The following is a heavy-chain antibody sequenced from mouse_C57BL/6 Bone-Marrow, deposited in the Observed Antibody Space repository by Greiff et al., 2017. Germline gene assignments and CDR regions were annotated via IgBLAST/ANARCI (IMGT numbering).Heavy chain of an antibody. CDR3: ARAYGSSYWYFDV. Sequence: VQLQQSGPELVKPGASVKISCKASGYTFTDYYMNWVKQSHGKSLEWIGDINPNNGGTSYIQKFKGKATLTVDKSSSTAYMELRSLTSEDSAVYYWARAYGSSYWYFDVWGKGTTVTVSS. V-gene: IGHV1-26*01. J-gene: IGHJ1*03. CDR2: INPNNGGT. D-gene: IGHD1-1*01. CDR1: GYTFTDYY.